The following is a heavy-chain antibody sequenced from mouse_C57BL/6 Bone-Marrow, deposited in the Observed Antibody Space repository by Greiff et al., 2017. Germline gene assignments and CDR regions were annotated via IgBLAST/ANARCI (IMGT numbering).Heavy chain of an antibody. CDR3: ERYYDGYYFDV. J-gene: IGHJ1*03. CDR1: GYAFSSSW. Sequence: VKLVESGPELVKPGASVKISCKASGYAFSSSWMNWVKQRPGKGLEWIGRIYPGDGDTNYNGKFKGKATLTADKSSSTAYMQLSSLTSEDSAVYFCERYYDGYYFDVWGTGTTVTVSS. D-gene: IGHD2-3*01. V-gene: IGHV1-82*01. CDR2: IYPGDGDT.